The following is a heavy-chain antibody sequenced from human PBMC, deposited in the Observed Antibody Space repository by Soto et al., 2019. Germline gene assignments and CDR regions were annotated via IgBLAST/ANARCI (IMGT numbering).Heavy chain of an antibody. Sequence: QPGGSLRLSCAASGFTFSSYAMHWVRQAPGEGLEWVAVISYDGSNKYYADSVKGRFTISRDNSKNTLYLQMNSLRAEDTAVYYCAGPDMHNWNLSPHYFDYWGQGTLVTVSS. V-gene: IGHV3-30-3*01. CDR3: AGPDMHNWNLSPHYFDY. D-gene: IGHD1-7*01. CDR1: GFTFSSYA. J-gene: IGHJ4*02. CDR2: ISYDGSNK.